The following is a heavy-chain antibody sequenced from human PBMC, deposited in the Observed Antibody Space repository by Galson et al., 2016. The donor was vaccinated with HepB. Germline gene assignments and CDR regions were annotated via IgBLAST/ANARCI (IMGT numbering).Heavy chain of an antibody. CDR3: ATEGARGSSWYEPLTDFDY. V-gene: IGHV1-69*04. D-gene: IGHD6-13*01. J-gene: IGHJ4*02. CDR1: GGTFTDYA. CDR2: VIPILGIA. Sequence: SVKVSCKASGGTFTDYAISWVRQAPGQGLEWMGRVIPILGIANFAHKFQGRVTITADRSTSTAYMELSSLRSEDTAVYYCATEGARGSSWYEPLTDFDYWGQGTLVTVSS.